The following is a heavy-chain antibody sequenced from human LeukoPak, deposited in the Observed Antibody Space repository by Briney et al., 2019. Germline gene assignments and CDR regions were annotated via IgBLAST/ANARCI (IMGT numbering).Heavy chain of an antibody. CDR3: ARSRWELLRVDI. CDR2: IKKDGSEK. V-gene: IGHV3-7*01. CDR1: GFTFSDYW. Sequence: GGSLRLSCAASGFTFSDYWMSWVRQAPEKGLEWVATIKKDGSEKYYVDSEKGRFTISRDNAKNSLYLQMNSLRAEDTPVYYCARSRWELLRVDIWGQGTMVTVSS. J-gene: IGHJ3*02. D-gene: IGHD1-26*01.